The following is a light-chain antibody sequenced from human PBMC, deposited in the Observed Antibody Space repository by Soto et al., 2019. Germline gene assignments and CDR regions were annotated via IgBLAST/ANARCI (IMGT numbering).Light chain of an antibody. V-gene: IGKV1-9*01. CDR1: QGISNY. J-gene: IGKJ5*01. CDR3: QQFLSYPIP. Sequence: DIQLTQSPSFLSASVGERVTITCRASQGISNYLAWCQQKPGKAPNLLIYGASTLQSGVPSRFSGSGSGTEFTLTISSLQPEDFATYYCQQFLSYPIPFGQGTRLEIK. CDR2: GAS.